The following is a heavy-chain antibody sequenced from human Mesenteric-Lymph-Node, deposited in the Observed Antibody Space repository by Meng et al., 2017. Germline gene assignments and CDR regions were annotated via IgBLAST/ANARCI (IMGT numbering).Heavy chain of an antibody. CDR1: GYSFTTYD. J-gene: IGHJ4*02. CDR3: ARVSPGAKGVY. CDR2: INPSGGST. Sequence: GRPVRSGAEEKSPGASVKVSCKASGYSFTTYDIHWVRQAPGQGLEWMGIINPSGGSTRYAQKFQGRVTMTRDTSTSTVYMELRSLRSEDTGVYFCARVSPGAKGVYWGQGTLVTVSS. D-gene: IGHD7-27*01. V-gene: IGHV1-46*01.